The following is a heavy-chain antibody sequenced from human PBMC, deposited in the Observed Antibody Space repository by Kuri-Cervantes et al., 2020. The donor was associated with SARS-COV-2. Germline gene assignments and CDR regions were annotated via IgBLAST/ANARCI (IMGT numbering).Heavy chain of an antibody. CDR3: VGDESNVVQRGF. CDR2: IRNYGGSP. V-gene: IGHV3-64D*08. D-gene: IGHD2-21*01. Sequence: LSLSCSASGFIFRNYVMYWVRQAPGKGLEYVSSIRNYGGSPYYGDSVKGRFTISRDNSKNTLYLQMDSLRVEDTAVYYCVGDESNVVQRGFWGQGSLVTVSS. J-gene: IGHJ4*02. CDR1: GFIFRNYV.